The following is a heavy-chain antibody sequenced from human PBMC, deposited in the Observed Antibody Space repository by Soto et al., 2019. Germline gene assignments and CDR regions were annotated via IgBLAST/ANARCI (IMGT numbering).Heavy chain of an antibody. D-gene: IGHD1-26*01. CDR1: GFSFSTYW. J-gene: IGHJ4*02. CDR2: IKPDGSDK. Sequence: PGGSLRLSCAASGFSFSTYWMSWVRQAPGKGLEWVATIKPDGSDKYYVGSVKGRFTISRDNAKKSLLLQMNSLTAEDTAVYYCASGGWETLIWGQGTLVTVSS. CDR3: ASGGWETLI. V-gene: IGHV3-7*03.